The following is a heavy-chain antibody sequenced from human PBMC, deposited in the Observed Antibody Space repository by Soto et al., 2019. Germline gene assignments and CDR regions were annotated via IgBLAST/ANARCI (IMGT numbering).Heavy chain of an antibody. Sequence: GGSLRLSCTASGFTFSDYYMSWIRQAPGKGLEWVSYISSSGSTIYYADSVKGRFTISRDNAKNSLYLQMNSLRAEDTAVYYCARVDGVVPAAPMYWGQGTLVTVSS. J-gene: IGHJ4*02. D-gene: IGHD2-2*01. CDR1: GFTFSDYY. CDR2: ISSSGSTI. V-gene: IGHV3-11*01. CDR3: ARVDGVVPAAPMY.